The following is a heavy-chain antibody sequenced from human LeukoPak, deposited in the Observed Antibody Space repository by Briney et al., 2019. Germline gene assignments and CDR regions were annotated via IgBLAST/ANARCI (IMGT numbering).Heavy chain of an antibody. V-gene: IGHV3-11*01. D-gene: IGHD2/OR15-2a*01. Sequence: PGGSLRLSCTASGFSFSDNFKGWLREAPGKGLEWVSYINSGGDTIHYSGAVKGRFSISRDNSKRLLYLQMSRLRIDDTALYYCARGGSGWTFNHWGQGTLVSVSS. CDR2: INSGGDTI. CDR1: GFSFSDNF. CDR3: ARGGSGWTFNH. J-gene: IGHJ4*02.